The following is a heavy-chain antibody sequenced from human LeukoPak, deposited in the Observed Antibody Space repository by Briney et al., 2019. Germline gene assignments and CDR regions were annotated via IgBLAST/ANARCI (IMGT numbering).Heavy chain of an antibody. Sequence: GGSLRLSCAASGFTFSSYTMNWVRQAPGKGLEWVANIKQDGSEKYYVDSVKGRFTISRDNAKNSLYLQMNSLRAEDTAVYYCARVADDFWSGYSYFDYWGQGTLVTVSS. CDR3: ARVADDFWSGYSYFDY. D-gene: IGHD3-3*01. CDR1: GFTFSSYT. CDR2: IKQDGSEK. V-gene: IGHV3-7*03. J-gene: IGHJ4*02.